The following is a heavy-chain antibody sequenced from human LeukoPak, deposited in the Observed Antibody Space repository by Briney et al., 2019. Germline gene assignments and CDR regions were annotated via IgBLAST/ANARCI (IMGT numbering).Heavy chain of an antibody. D-gene: IGHD3-22*01. CDR1: GYTFSSYG. J-gene: IGHJ5*02. CDR2: ITVYNGNA. CDR3: ARLVYYDSSGTWFDP. Sequence: ASLKRSCKASGYTFSSYGISWVRQAPGQGLEWMGWITVYNGNANYLQKFQGRVTMTTDTSTSTAYMELRSLRSDDTAVYYCARLVYYDSSGTWFDPWGQGTLVTVSS. V-gene: IGHV1-18*01.